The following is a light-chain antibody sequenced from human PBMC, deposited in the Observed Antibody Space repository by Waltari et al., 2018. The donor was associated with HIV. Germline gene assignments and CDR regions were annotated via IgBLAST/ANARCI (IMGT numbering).Light chain of an antibody. CDR2: GAS. CDR1: RTISYSSKNKHF. CDR3: QQYYNVPPT. V-gene: IGKV4-1*01. Sequence: DIVMTQSPDSLALSLGERATVSCMSTRTISYSSKNKHFLAWYQQRPGQTPRLLTYGASTRASGVPDRFGGSGSGTHFTLIINSLQSEDVATYFCQQYYNVPPTFGPGTKVEI. J-gene: IGKJ1*01.